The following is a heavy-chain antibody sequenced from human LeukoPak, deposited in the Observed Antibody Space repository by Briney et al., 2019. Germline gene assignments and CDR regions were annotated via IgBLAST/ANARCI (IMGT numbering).Heavy chain of an antibody. CDR1: VGSFSGYY. V-gene: IGHV4-34*01. CDR2: INHSGST. J-gene: IGHJ4*02. Sequence: SETLSLTCAVYVGSFSGYYWSWIRQPPGKGLEWIGEINHSGSTNYNPSLKSRVTISVDTSKNQFSLKLSSVTAADTAVYYCARARITMVRGVIIDYWGQGTLVTVSS. D-gene: IGHD3-10*01. CDR3: ARARITMVRGVIIDY.